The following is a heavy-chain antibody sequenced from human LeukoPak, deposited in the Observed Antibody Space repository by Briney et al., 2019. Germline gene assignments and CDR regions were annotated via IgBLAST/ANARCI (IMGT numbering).Heavy chain of an antibody. D-gene: IGHD6-13*01. Sequence: GASVKVSCKASGYTFTGYYIHWVRQAPGQGREWMGWINPKTGGTNFVQKFQGRVTMTRDTSISTAYMELTRLTSDDTAVYYCATKRGNSWYLDYWGQGTLVTVSS. CDR3: ATKRGNSWYLDY. CDR1: GYTFTGYY. V-gene: IGHV1-2*02. J-gene: IGHJ4*02. CDR2: INPKTGGT.